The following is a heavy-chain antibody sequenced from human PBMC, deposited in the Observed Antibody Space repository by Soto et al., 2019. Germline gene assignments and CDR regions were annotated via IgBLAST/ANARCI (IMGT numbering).Heavy chain of an antibody. V-gene: IGHV3-74*01. CDR3: ARRRGGYYYGLDV. CDR1: RFTFSSYW. D-gene: IGHD3-16*01. Sequence: EERLVESGGGSVQPGGSLRLSCAASRFTFSSYWMYWVRQAPGKGLVWVSRINSDGSSTRYADSVKGRFSISRDNSKSTRYLQIDTLRAEYTAVYYCARRRGGYYYGLDVWGQGTTVTVSS. J-gene: IGHJ6*02. CDR2: INSDGSST.